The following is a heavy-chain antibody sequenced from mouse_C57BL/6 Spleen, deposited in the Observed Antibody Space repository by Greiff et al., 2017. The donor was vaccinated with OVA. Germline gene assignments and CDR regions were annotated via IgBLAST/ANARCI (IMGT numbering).Heavy chain of an antibody. Sequence: VQLQQPGAELVKPGASVKLSCKASGYTFTSYWMQWVKQRPGQGLAWIGEIDPSDSYTNYNQKFKGKATLTVDTSSSTAYMQLSSLTSEDSAVYYCARGGFYYGSSYYFDYWGQGTTLTVSS. CDR1: GYTFTSYW. CDR2: IDPSDSYT. V-gene: IGHV1-50*01. D-gene: IGHD1-1*01. J-gene: IGHJ2*01. CDR3: ARGGFYYGSSYYFDY.